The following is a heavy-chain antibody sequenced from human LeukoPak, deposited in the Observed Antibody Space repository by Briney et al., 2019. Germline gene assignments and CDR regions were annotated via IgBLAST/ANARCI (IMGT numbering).Heavy chain of an antibody. CDR1: GFTFSSYD. Sequence: GGSLRLSCAASGFTFSSYDMSWVRQAPGKGLEWVSVIYSDGSTYYADSVKGRFTISRDNSKNTLYLQMNSLRAEDTAVYYCARELIMTTVITKQLGAFDIWGQGTMVTVSS. J-gene: IGHJ3*02. V-gene: IGHV3-53*01. CDR2: IYSDGST. D-gene: IGHD4-23*01. CDR3: ARELIMTTVITKQLGAFDI.